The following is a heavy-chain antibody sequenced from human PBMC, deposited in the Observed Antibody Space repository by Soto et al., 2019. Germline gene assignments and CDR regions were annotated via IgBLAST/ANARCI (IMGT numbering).Heavy chain of an antibody. CDR2: INPSGGST. V-gene: IGHV1-46*01. Sequence: GASVKVSCKASGYTFTSYYMHWVRQAPGQGLEWMGIINPSGGSTSYAQKFQGRVTMTRDTSTSTVYMELSSLRSEDTAVYYCARGLLSPYYYYGMDVWGQGTTVTVSS. CDR1: GYTFTSYY. J-gene: IGHJ6*02. D-gene: IGHD3-3*01. CDR3: ARGLLSPYYYYGMDV.